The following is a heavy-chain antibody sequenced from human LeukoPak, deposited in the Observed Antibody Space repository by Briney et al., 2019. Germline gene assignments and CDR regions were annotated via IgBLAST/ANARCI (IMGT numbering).Heavy chain of an antibody. CDR2: IIPIFGTA. CDR3: ARDREPITMVY. Sequence: ASVKVSCKASGGTFSSYAISWVRQAPRQGLEWMGGIIPIFGTANYAQKFQGRVTITADESTSTAYMELSSLRSEDTAVYYCARDREPITMVYWGQGTLVTVSS. CDR1: GGTFSSYA. V-gene: IGHV1-69*13. J-gene: IGHJ4*02. D-gene: IGHD3-10*01.